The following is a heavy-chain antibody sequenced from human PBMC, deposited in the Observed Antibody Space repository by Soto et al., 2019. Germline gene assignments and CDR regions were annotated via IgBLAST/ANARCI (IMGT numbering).Heavy chain of an antibody. Sequence: GGSLRLSCVVSGFTFSQSWMAWVRQAPGKGLEWVASINEDGSENFYVDSVKGRFTISRDNAKTSLFLQMNSLRSEDTAVYYCARERAVGFAPWGQGTVVTVSS. D-gene: IGHD2-15*01. CDR3: ARERAVGFAP. CDR1: GFTFSQSW. V-gene: IGHV3-7*05. J-gene: IGHJ5*02. CDR2: INEDGSEN.